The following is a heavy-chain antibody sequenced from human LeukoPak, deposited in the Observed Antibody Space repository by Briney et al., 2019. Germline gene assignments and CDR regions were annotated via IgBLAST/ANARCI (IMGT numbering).Heavy chain of an antibody. CDR1: GFTFSSYS. J-gene: IGHJ6*02. CDR3: ARVGRYYDSSGYYGSLYYYGMDV. V-gene: IGHV3-21*01. Sequence: PGGSLRLSCAASGFTFSSYSMNWVRHTPGKGLEFVSSISSSSSYIYYADSVKGRFTISRDNAKNSLYLQMNRLRAEDTAVYYCARVGRYYDSSGYYGSLYYYGMDVWGQGTTVTVSS. CDR2: ISSSSSYI. D-gene: IGHD3-22*01.